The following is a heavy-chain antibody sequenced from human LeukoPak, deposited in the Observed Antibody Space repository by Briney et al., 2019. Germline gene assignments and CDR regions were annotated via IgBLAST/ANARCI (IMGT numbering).Heavy chain of an antibody. J-gene: IGHJ6*04. V-gene: IGHV1-46*01. D-gene: IGHD3-9*01. CDR3: ARELRYFDWLAYYYYYGMDV. CDR2: INPSGGST. Sequence: ASVKVSCKASGYTFTSYYMHWVRQAPGQGLEWMGIINPSGGSTSYAQKFQGRVTMTRDTYTSTVYMELSSLRSEDTAVYYCARELRYFDWLAYYYYYGMDVWGKGTTVTVSS. CDR1: GYTFTSYY.